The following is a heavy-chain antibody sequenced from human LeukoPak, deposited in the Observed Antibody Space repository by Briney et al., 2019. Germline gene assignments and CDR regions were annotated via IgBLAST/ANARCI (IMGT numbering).Heavy chain of an antibody. CDR3: VRENGDYAYDY. Sequence: SETLSLTCTVSGGSIRSFFWNWIRQPPGKGLEWIGYIYYSGNTNYNPSLKSRVTISVDTSKNQFSLKLSSVTAADTAMYYCVRENGDYAYDYWGQGTLVIVSS. CDR1: GGSIRSFF. V-gene: IGHV4-59*01. CDR2: IYYSGNT. D-gene: IGHD4-17*01. J-gene: IGHJ4*02.